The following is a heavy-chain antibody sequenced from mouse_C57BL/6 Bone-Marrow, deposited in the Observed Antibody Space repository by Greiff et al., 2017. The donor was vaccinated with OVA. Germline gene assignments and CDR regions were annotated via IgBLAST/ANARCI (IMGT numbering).Heavy chain of an antibody. CDR3: ARDPVAMDY. J-gene: IGHJ4*01. CDR1: GFTFSDYY. V-gene: IGHV5-16*01. CDR2: INYDGSST. Sequence: EVQRVESEGGLVQPGSSMKLSCTASGFTFSDYYMAWVRQVPEKGLEWVANINYDGSSTYYLDSLKSRFIISRDNAKNILYLQMSSLKSEDTATHYCARDPVAMDYWGQGTSVTVSS.